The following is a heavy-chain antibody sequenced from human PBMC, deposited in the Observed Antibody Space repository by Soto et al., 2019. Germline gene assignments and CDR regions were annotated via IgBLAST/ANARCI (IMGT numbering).Heavy chain of an antibody. CDR1: GYSFTSYW. CDR3: ARLGGITIFGVPKDYYYGMDV. Sequence: GESLKISCKGSGYSFTSYWIGWVRQMPGKGLEWMGIIYPGDSDTRYSPSFQGQVTISADKSISTAYLQWSSLKASDTAMYYCARLGGITIFGVPKDYYYGMDVWGQGTTVTVSS. D-gene: IGHD3-3*01. V-gene: IGHV5-51*01. J-gene: IGHJ6*02. CDR2: IYPGDSDT.